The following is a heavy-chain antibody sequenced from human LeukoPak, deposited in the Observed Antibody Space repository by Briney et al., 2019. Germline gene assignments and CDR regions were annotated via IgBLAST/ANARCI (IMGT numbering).Heavy chain of an antibody. Sequence: GASVKVSCKASGYTFTSYAMNWVRQAPGQGLEWMGWINTNTGNPTYAQGFTGRFVFSLDTSVSTAYLQISSLKAEDTAVYYCAREGIAAAGPHHNWFDPWGQGTLVTVSS. V-gene: IGHV7-4-1*02. D-gene: IGHD6-13*01. J-gene: IGHJ5*02. CDR3: AREGIAAAGPHHNWFDP. CDR2: INTNTGNP. CDR1: GYTFTSYA.